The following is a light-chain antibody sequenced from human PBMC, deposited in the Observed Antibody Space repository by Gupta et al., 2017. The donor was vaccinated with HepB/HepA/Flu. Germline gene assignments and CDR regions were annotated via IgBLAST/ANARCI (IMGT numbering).Light chain of an antibody. CDR1: KLGDKY. CDR2: QDS. Sequence: SYELTQPPSVSMSPGQTASITCSGDKLGDKYACWYQQKPGQSPVLVIYQDSKRPSGIPERFSGSNSGNTATLTISGTQAMDEADYYCQAWDSSTALVFGGGTKLTVL. CDR3: QAWDSSTALV. J-gene: IGLJ2*01. V-gene: IGLV3-1*01.